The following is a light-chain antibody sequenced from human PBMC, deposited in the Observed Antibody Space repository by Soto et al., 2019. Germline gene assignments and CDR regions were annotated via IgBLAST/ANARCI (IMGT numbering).Light chain of an antibody. CDR2: GAS. V-gene: IGKV3-20*01. CDR1: QSVSSSY. J-gene: IGKJ2*01. Sequence: DIVLTQSPGTLSLSPGERATLSCRARQSVSSSYLAWYQQKPGPAPRLLIYGASSRATGIPDRFSGRGSGTVFTPAMSMLEPEDFAVYYCQQYGSSPMYTFGQGTKLEIK. CDR3: QQYGSSPMYT.